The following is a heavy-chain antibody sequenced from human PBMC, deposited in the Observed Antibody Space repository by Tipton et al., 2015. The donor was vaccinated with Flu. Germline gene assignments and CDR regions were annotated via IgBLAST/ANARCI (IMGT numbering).Heavy chain of an antibody. J-gene: IGHJ4*02. CDR3: ARRVDYYDSSGYYYGLPFFDY. CDR2: IFVSGSL. D-gene: IGHD3-22*01. Sequence: LRLSCTVSGGSITSGNYYWGWIRQSAGKGLEWIGRIFVSGSLNYNPSLESRLTISVDTSKNQFSLKLSSVTAADTAVYYCARRVDYYDSSGYYYGLPFFDYWGQGTLVTVSS. V-gene: IGHV4-61*02. CDR1: GGSITSGNYY.